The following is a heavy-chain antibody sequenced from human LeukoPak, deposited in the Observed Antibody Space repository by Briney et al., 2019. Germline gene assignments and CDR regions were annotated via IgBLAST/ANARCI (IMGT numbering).Heavy chain of an antibody. Sequence: GSLRLSCAASGFTFSNYEMHWVRQAPGKGLEWVSYISSSGSDIYYADSVKGRFTISRDNAKNSLYLHMNSLRAEDTAVYYCARDYGGSSPFDYWGQGTLVTVSS. V-gene: IGHV3-48*03. D-gene: IGHD4-23*01. CDR3: ARDYGGSSPFDY. CDR1: GFTFSNYE. CDR2: ISSSGSDI. J-gene: IGHJ4*02.